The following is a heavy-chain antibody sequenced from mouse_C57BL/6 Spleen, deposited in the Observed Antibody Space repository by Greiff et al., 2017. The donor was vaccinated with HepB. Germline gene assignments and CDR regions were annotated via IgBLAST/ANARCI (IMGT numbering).Heavy chain of an antibody. D-gene: IGHD2-1*01. Sequence: QVHVKQPGAELVKPGASVKLSCKASGYTFTSYWMHWVKQRPGQGLEWIGMIHPNSGSTNYNEKFKSKATLTVDKSSSTADMQLSSLTSEDSAVYYCEGNIYAMDYWGQGTSVTVSS. CDR3: EGNIYAMDY. CDR1: GYTFTSYW. J-gene: IGHJ4*01. V-gene: IGHV1-64*01. CDR2: IHPNSGST.